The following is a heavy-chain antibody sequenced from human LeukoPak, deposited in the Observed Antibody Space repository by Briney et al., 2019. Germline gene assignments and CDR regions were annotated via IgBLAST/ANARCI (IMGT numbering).Heavy chain of an antibody. CDR2: IQYDGSNK. CDR3: AKNLQTFGGSYWLFDY. Sequence: GGSLRLSCAASGLTLSFYGMHWVRQAPGKGLEWVAFIQYDGSNKYYADSVKGRFTISRDNSKNTLLLQMNSLRAEDTAIYYCAKNLQTFGGSYWLFDYSGQGTLVTVSS. D-gene: IGHD1-26*01. V-gene: IGHV3-30*02. J-gene: IGHJ4*02. CDR1: GLTLSFYG.